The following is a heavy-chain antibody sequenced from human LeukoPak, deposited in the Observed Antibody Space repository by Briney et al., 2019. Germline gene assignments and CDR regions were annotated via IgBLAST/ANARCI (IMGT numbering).Heavy chain of an antibody. CDR2: ISYDGSNK. D-gene: IGHD6-19*01. V-gene: IGHV3-30-3*02. CDR1: GFTFSSYA. CDR3: AKMIAVAGRYNWFDP. J-gene: IGHJ5*02. Sequence: GGSLRLSCAASGFTFSSYAMHWVRQAPGKGLELVAVISYDGSNKYYADSVKGRFTISRDNSKNTQYLQMNSLRAENTAVYYCAKMIAVAGRYNWFDPWGQGTLVTVSA.